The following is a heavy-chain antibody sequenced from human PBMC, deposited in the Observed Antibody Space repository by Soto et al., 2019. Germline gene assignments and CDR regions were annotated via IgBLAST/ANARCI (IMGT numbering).Heavy chain of an antibody. Sequence: GSLRLSCAASRFTFSSYWIHWVRPSPLNWLVWVSLINGDVSITGYAGSVKGRFTISRDNAKNTLYLQMNSLSTEDTAVYYCARESDGANSLWGQGSLVTVSS. CDR2: INGDVSIT. CDR3: ARESDGANSL. V-gene: IGHV3-74*01. CDR1: RFTFSSYW. J-gene: IGHJ4*02. D-gene: IGHD4-17*01.